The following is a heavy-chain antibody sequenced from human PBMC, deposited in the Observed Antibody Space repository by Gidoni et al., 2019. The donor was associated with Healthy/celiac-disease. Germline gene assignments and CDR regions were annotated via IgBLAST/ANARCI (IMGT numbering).Heavy chain of an antibody. J-gene: IGHJ4*02. CDR3: ARGLIAARPDWGY. Sequence: QVQLQQWGAGLLKPSETLSLTCAVYGGSFSGYYWSWIRQPPGKGLEWIGEINHSGSTNYNPSLKSRVTISVDTSKNQFSLKLSSVTAADTAVYYCARGLIAARPDWGYWGQGTLVTVSS. V-gene: IGHV4-34*01. D-gene: IGHD6-6*01. CDR1: GGSFSGYY. CDR2: INHSGST.